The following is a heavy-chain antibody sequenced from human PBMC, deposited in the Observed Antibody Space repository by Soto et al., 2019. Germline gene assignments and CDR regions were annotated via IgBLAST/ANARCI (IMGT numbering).Heavy chain of an antibody. D-gene: IGHD1-26*01. CDR2: IYYSGGT. Sequence: QVQLQESGPGLVKPSETLSLTCTVSGGSISSYYWSWIRQPPGKGLEWIGYIYYSGGTNYNPSLKSRVTISVDTSKNQFSLKLSSVTAADTAVYYCARQKGVGATSYWYFDLWGRGTLVTVSS. CDR1: GGSISSYY. V-gene: IGHV4-59*08. CDR3: ARQKGVGATSYWYFDL. J-gene: IGHJ2*01.